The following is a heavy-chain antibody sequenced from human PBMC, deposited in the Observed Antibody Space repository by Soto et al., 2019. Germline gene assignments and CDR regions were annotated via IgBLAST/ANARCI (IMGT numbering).Heavy chain of an antibody. CDR3: ARVPVRNYYGAGSYNNYYFGMDV. CDR1: GGSFNDDY. Sequence: SETLSLTCAVEGGSFNDDYWSWIRQPPGKGLEWIGEINESRSTKYNPSLKSRVTISVDTSKNQFSLNLNSVTAADTAVYYCARVPVRNYYGAGSYNNYYFGMDVWGQGTTVTVSS. CDR2: INESRST. D-gene: IGHD3-10*01. J-gene: IGHJ6*02. V-gene: IGHV4-34*01.